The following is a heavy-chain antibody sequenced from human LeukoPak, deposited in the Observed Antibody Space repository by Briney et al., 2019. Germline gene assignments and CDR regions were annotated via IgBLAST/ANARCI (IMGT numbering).Heavy chain of an antibody. CDR1: GFTFSSYT. Sequence: GGSLRLSCAAYGFTFSSYTMRWVRQAPGKGLEWVSSISGSGGSTYYSDSVKGRFTSSRDNSKNTLYLQMNSLRVEDTAVYYCATSSTWQTMNFDYWGQGTLVTVSS. CDR2: ISGSGGST. J-gene: IGHJ4*02. CDR3: ATSSTWQTMNFDY. V-gene: IGHV3-23*01. D-gene: IGHD6-13*01.